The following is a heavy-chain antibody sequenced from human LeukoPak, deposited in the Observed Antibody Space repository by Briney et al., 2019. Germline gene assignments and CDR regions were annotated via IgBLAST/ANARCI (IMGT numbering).Heavy chain of an antibody. CDR3: ARDRVGATLDY. Sequence: PGRSLILSCAASGFTFSSYAMHWVRQAPGKGLEWVALVSYDGSSKYYADSVKGRFTISRDNSKNTLYLEMNSLRAEDTAVYYCARDRVGATLDYWGQGTLVTVSS. CDR2: VSYDGSSK. CDR1: GFTFSSYA. V-gene: IGHV3-30-3*01. J-gene: IGHJ4*02. D-gene: IGHD1-26*01.